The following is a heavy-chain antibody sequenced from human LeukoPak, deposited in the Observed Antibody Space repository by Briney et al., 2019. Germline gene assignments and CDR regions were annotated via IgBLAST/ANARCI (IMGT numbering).Heavy chain of an antibody. CDR3: ARDRQFKLHDP. V-gene: IGHV3-11*01. CDR2: ISTSGDTV. J-gene: IGHJ5*02. CDR1: GFTFTDYY. D-gene: IGHD5-24*01. Sequence: GGSLRLSCTASGFTFTDYYMTWIRPAPGKGLEWLSYISTSGDTVSYADSVKGRFTISRDNAKNTLYLQIASLRAEDTAIYFCARDRQFKLHDPWGQGILVTVSS.